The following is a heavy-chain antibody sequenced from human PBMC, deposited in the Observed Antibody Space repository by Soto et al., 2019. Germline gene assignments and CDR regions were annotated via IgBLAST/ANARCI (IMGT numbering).Heavy chain of an antibody. D-gene: IGHD3-10*01. J-gene: IGHJ4*02. CDR2: ISGSGGTT. Sequence: PGGSLRLSCAASGFTFSSYAMSWVRQAPGKGLEWVSAISGSGGTTYYADSVKGRFTISRDNSKNTLYLQMNSLRAEDTAVYYCAREQHITMVRGVTYYFDYWGQGTLVTVSS. CDR1: GFTFSSYA. CDR3: AREQHITMVRGVTYYFDY. V-gene: IGHV3-23*01.